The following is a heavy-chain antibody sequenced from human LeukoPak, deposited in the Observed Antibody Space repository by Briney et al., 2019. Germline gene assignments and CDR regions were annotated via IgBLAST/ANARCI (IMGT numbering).Heavy chain of an antibody. CDR2: IYYSGST. J-gene: IGHJ4*02. CDR1: GGSISSYY. D-gene: IGHD1-26*01. Sequence: SETLSLTCTVSGGSISSYYWSWIRQPPGKGLEWIGYIYYSGSTNYNPSLKSRVTISVDTSKNQFSLKLSSVTAVDTAVYYCARGGGGSGSYFDYWGQGTLVTVSS. V-gene: IGHV4-59*01. CDR3: ARGGGGSGSYFDY.